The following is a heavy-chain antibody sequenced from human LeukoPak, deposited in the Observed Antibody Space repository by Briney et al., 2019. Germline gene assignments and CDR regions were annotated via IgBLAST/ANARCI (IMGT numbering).Heavy chain of an antibody. CDR3: AKDSYDSSGFFICLAFDI. J-gene: IGHJ3*02. Sequence: PGGSLRLSCAASGFTFTNHGMSWVRQALGKGLEWVSAISGSGGSTYYADSVKGRFTISRDNSKNTLYLQMNSLRAEDTAVYYCAKDSYDSSGFFICLAFDIWGQGTMVTVSS. CDR2: ISGSGGST. D-gene: IGHD3-22*01. V-gene: IGHV3-23*01. CDR1: GFTFTNHG.